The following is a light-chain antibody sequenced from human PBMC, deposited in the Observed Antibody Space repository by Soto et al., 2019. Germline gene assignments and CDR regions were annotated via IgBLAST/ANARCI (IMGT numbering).Light chain of an antibody. V-gene: IGLV2-14*03. CDR2: DVS. Sequence: QSALTQPASVSGSPGQSITISCTGTSGDVGSYNYVSWYQHHPGKAPKLMIYDVSNRPSGVSNRFSGSKFGNTASLTISGLQVEDEADYYCSSYTSSSTLDVVFGGGTKVTVL. CDR3: SSYTSSSTLDVV. J-gene: IGLJ2*01. CDR1: SGDVGSYNY.